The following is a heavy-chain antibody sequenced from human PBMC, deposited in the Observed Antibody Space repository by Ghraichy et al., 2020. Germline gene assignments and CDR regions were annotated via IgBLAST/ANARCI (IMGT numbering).Heavy chain of an antibody. CDR1: GDSVGSSASH. D-gene: IGHD1-26*01. J-gene: IGHJ5*01. CDR3: ARDRHSERSGRFDS. CDR2: IYYNGNT. V-gene: IGHV4-39*07. Sequence: GSLRLSCSVFGDSVGSSASHWDWIRQTPGEGLEWIGSIYYNGNTYYNPSLKSRVTISIDTSKNHFSLNLRSVTAADTAVYYCARDRHSERSGRFDSWGQGTLVTVSS.